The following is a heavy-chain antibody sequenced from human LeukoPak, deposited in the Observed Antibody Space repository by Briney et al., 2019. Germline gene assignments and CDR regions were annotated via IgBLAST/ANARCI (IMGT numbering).Heavy chain of an antibody. CDR3: ATNSAGYNFWSGYYSFDY. CDR2: IVVDSGNT. V-gene: IGHV1-58*02. D-gene: IGHD3-3*01. J-gene: IGHJ4*02. Sequence: GTSVKVSCKASGLTFTNSAMQWVRQARGQRLEWIGWIVVDSGNTNYAQKFQERVTITRDMSTAAAYMELSSLRSEDTAVYYCATNSAGYNFWSGYYSFDYWGQGTLVTVSS. CDR1: GLTFTNSA.